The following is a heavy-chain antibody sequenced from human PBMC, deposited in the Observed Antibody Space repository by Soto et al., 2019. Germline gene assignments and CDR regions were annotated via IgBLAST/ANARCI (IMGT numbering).Heavy chain of an antibody. D-gene: IGHD3-22*01. CDR2: ISAYNGNT. V-gene: IGHV1-18*01. J-gene: IGHJ4*02. CDR1: GYTFTSYG. CDR3: ARDDYFDSSGYWDY. Sequence: ASVKVSCKASGYTFTSYGISWVRQAPGQGLEWMGWISAYNGNTNYAQKLQGRVTMTTDTSTSTAYMELRSLRSDDTAGYYCARDDYFDSSGYWDYWGQGTLVTVSS.